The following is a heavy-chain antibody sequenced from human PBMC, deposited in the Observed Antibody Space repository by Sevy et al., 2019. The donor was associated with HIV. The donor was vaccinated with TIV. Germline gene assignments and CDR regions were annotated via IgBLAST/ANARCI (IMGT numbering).Heavy chain of an antibody. CDR2: IYHSGST. Sequence: SETLSLTCGVSGYSISSGYYWGWIRQPPGKGLEWIGSIYHSGSTYSNPSLKSRVTISVDTSKNQFSLKLSSVTAADTAVYYCARGGYTYGKGYFDYCGQGTLVTVS. J-gene: IGHJ4*02. CDR1: GYSISSGYY. D-gene: IGHD5-18*01. CDR3: ARGGYTYGKGYFDY. V-gene: IGHV4-38-2*01.